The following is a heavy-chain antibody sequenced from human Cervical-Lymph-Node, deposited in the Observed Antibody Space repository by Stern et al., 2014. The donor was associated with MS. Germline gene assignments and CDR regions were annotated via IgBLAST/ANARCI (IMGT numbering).Heavy chain of an antibody. CDR1: GDSISNGSC. CDR2: IPHSGSP. Sequence: QVQLQESGPGLVKPSGTLSLTCAVSGDSISNGSCWSWVRHPPGKGLEWIGEIPHSGSPNYKPSLERRHTISIDKSKNHLSLRLSSVTAADTAIYYCARVSLSGYDWFDPWGQGTLVTVSS. J-gene: IGHJ5*02. V-gene: IGHV4-4*02. D-gene: IGHD5-12*01. CDR3: ARVSLSGYDWFDP.